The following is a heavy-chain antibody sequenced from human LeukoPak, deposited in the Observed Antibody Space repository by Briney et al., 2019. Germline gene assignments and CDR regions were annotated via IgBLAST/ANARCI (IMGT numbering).Heavy chain of an antibody. CDR2: IIPIFGTA. V-gene: IGHV1-69*13. J-gene: IGHJ5*02. CDR1: GGTFSSYA. Sequence: ASVKVSCKASGGTFSSYAISWVRQAPGQGLEWMGGIIPIFGTANYAQKFQGRVTITADESTSTAYMELSSLRSEDTAVYYCARGGIVVALNWFDPWGQGTLVTVSS. CDR3: ARGGIVVALNWFDP. D-gene: IGHD2-2*01.